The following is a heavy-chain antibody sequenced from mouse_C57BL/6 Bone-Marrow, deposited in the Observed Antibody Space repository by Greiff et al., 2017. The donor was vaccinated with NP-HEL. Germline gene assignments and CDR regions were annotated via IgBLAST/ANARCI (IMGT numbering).Heavy chain of an antibody. J-gene: IGHJ2*01. CDR2: IYPRSGNT. V-gene: IGHV1-81*01. D-gene: IGHD1-1*01. Sequence: VQLQQSGAELARPGASVKLSCKASGYTFTSYGISWVKQRTGQGLEWIGEIYPRSGNTYYNEKFKGKATLTADKSSSTAYMELRSLTSEDSAVYFCARTDYGSRRRYFDYWGQGTTLTVSS. CDR1: GYTFTSYG. CDR3: ARTDYGSRRRYFDY.